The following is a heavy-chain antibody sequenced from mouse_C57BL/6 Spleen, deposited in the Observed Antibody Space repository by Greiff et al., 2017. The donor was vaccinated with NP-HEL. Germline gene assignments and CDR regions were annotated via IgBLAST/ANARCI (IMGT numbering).Heavy chain of an antibody. CDR1: GYTFTSYW. J-gene: IGHJ2*01. CDR2: IYPSDSET. Sequence: QVQLKQPGAELVRPGSSVKLSCKASGYTFTSYWMDWVKQRPGQGLEWIGNIYPSDSETPYNQKFKDKATLTVAKSSSTAYMQLSSLTSEDSAVYYCATLGLIPPDWGQGTTLTVSS. V-gene: IGHV1-61*01. CDR3: ATLGLIPPD. D-gene: IGHD3-3*01.